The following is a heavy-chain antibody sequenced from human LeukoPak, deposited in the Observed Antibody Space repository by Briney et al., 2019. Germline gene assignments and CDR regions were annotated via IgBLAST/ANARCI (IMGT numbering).Heavy chain of an antibody. CDR2: IYGDGTT. CDR3: ARGIIYLDY. Sequence: GGSLRLSCAASGFTVSSNYMTWVRQAPGKGLEWVSLIYGDGTTDYADSVKGRFHISRHNSKNTLYLQMNSLRAEDTAVYYCARGIIYLDYWGQGTLVTVSS. CDR1: GFTVSSNY. V-gene: IGHV3-53*04. D-gene: IGHD3-10*01. J-gene: IGHJ4*02.